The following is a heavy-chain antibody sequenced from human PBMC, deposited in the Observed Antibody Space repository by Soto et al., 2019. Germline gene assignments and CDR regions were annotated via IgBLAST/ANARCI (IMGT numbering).Heavy chain of an antibody. CDR2: ISGSGGST. D-gene: IGHD2-15*01. J-gene: IGHJ4*02. V-gene: IGHV3-23*01. CDR1: GFTFSSYA. CDR3: AKDREYCSGGSCYSNVYFDY. Sequence: GGSLRLSCAASGFTFSSYAMSWVRQAPGKGLEWVSAISGSGGSTYYADSVKGRFTISRDNSKNTLYLQMNSLRAEDTAVYYCAKDREYCSGGSCYSNVYFDYWGQGTLVTVSS.